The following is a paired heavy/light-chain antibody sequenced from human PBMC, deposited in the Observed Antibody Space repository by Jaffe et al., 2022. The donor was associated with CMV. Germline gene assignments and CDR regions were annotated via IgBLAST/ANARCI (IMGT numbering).Heavy chain of an antibody. Sequence: EVQLVESGGAVVQPGGSLRLSCLASGLNISTYWMHWVRQAPGKGLVWVSRMNGEGNKTNYADSVKGRFTITRDNAKNTLYLEMDSLRAEDTAVYYCRLPMYKYDRSGYYYYTDVWGKGTPVIVSS. J-gene: IGHJ6*03. V-gene: IGHV3-74*01. CDR3: RLPMYKYDRSGYYYYTDV. CDR1: GLNISTYW. D-gene: IGHD3-22*01. CDR2: MNGEGNKT.
Light chain of an antibody. CDR3: NSFTNSSTYV. V-gene: IGLV2-18*02. CDR2: EVR. Sequence: QSALAQPPSVSGSPGQSITISCTGTSSDIGTNDRVSWYQQPPGTAPKLIIYEVRHRPSGVPNRFSGSKSGNTASLTIAGLQSEDEADYYCNSFTNSSTYVFGTGTKVTVL. J-gene: IGLJ1*01. CDR1: SSDIGTNDR.